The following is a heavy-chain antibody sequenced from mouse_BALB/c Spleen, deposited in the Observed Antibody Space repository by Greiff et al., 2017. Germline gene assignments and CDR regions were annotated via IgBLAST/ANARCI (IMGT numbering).Heavy chain of an antibody. V-gene: IGHV14-3*02. CDR3: ARSGDGYYGYDMDY. D-gene: IGHD2-3*01. Sequence: EVQLQESGAELVKPGASVKLSCTASGFNIKDTYMHWVKQRPEQGLEWIGRIDPANGNTKYDPKFQGKATITADTSSNTAYLQLSSLTSEDTAVYYCARSGDGYYGYDMDYWGQGTTVTVSS. CDR2: IDPANGNT. J-gene: IGHJ4*01. CDR1: GFNIKDTY.